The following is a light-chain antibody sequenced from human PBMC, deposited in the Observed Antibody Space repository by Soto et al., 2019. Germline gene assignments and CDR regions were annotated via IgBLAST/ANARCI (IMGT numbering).Light chain of an antibody. J-gene: IGKJ1*01. CDR2: LGS. CDR3: MQALQTQWT. V-gene: IGKV2-28*01. CDR1: QSLLHSNGYNC. Sequence: DIVMTQSPLSLPVTPGEPASISCRSSQSLLHSNGYNCLDWYLQRPGQSPQLLIYLGSNRASGVPDRFSGSASGTDFTLKISRVEAEDVGVYYCMQALQTQWTFGQGTKVEIK.